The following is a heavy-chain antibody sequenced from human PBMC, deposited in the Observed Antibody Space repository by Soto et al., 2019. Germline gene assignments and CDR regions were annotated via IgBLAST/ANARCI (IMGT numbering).Heavy chain of an antibody. D-gene: IGHD5-12*01. CDR1: GYTFTTSG. J-gene: IGHJ4*02. Sequence: ATVKVSCKASGYTFTTSGITWVRQAPGQGLEWMGWISTYNGNTNYAQKLQGRVTMTTDTFTSTVNMELRSLRSDDTAVYYCARGYSYGSRYYFDYWGQGTLVTVSS. CDR3: ARGYSYGSRYYFDY. V-gene: IGHV1-18*01. CDR2: ISTYNGNT.